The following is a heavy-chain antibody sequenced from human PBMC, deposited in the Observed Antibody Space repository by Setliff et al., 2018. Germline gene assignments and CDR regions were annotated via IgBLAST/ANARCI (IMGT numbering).Heavy chain of an antibody. CDR1: GYSFSSYG. V-gene: IGHV1-18*01. D-gene: IGHD2-15*01. J-gene: IGHJ3*02. CDR2: ISAYNGNT. Sequence: GASVKVSCKASGYSFSSYGIAWVRQAPGQGLEWMGWISAYNGNTKYAQKFQGRVTTTTDKSTSTAYMELSSLRSEDTAVYYCARGPGWRRDAFDIWGQGTMVTVSS. CDR3: ARGPGWRRDAFDI.